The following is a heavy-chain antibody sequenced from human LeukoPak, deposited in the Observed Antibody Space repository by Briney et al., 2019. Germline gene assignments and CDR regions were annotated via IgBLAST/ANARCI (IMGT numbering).Heavy chain of an antibody. CDR1: GGSISSYY. CDR2: INHSGTT. Sequence: PSETLSLTCTVSGGSISSYYWSWIRQSPGKGLEWIGDINHSGTTKYNPSLKSRVTLLIDTSKNHFSLKVNSVTAADTAVYYCARLPLGAFGEVLNFDLWGQGTVVTVSS. J-gene: IGHJ4*02. D-gene: IGHD3-10*01. CDR3: ARLPLGAFGEVLNFDL. V-gene: IGHV4-34*01.